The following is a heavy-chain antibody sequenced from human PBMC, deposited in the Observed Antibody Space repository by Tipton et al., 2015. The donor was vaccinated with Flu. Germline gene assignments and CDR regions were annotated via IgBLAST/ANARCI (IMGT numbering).Heavy chain of an antibody. CDR2: ISSSGGST. CDR1: GFTFSSYP. D-gene: IGHD4-17*01. J-gene: IGHJ3*01. CDR3: AKVSLTTWIYYSFDV. Sequence: SLRLSCAASGFTFSSYPMSWVRQAPGRGLEWVSGISSSGGSTYYAVSVKGRFAISRDNSRNTLYLQINSLRAEDTAVYYCAKVSLTTWIYYSFDVWGQGTMVTVSS. V-gene: IGHV3-23*01.